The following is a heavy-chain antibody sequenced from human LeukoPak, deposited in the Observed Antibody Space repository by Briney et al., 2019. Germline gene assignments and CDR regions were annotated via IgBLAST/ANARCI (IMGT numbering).Heavy chain of an antibody. CDR1: GGSINSYY. V-gene: IGHV4-59*12. D-gene: IGHD6-13*01. CDR3: ARGDRYNSNWPFDY. CDR2: IYYSGST. Sequence: SETLSLTCTVSGGSINSYYWSWIRQPPGKGLEWIGYIYYSGSTNYSPSLKGRVTISVDTSKNQFSLKLTSVTAADTAVYYCARGDRYNSNWPFDYWGQGTLVTVSS. J-gene: IGHJ4*02.